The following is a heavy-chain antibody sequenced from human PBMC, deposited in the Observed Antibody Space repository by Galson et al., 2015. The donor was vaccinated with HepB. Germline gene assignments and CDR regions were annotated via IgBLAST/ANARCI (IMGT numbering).Heavy chain of an antibody. CDR2: IKSKIHGETT. CDR1: GLTFTHAW. Sequence: SLRLSCAASGLTFTHAWMNWVRQAPGKGLEWVGRIKSKIHGETTDYPAPVKGRFVISRDDSKNTLYLQMDSLKIEDTAVYYCTTDRPRINCRSTSSCYGGLGYWGQGALVTVSS. J-gene: IGHJ4*02. D-gene: IGHD2-2*01. CDR3: TTDRPRINCRSTSSCYGGLGY. V-gene: IGHV3-15*07.